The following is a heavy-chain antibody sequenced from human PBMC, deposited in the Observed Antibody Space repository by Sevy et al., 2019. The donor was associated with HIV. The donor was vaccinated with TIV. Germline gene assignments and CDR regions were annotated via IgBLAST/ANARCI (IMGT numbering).Heavy chain of an antibody. CDR3: ARETDNSARWLDP. Sequence: GGSLRLSCAASGFTFNFHGMHWVRQAPGKGLEWVAFIWHDGSNKYMADSVKGRFTISRENSKNTLFLKMNTLTVEDTAVYYCARETDNSARWLDPSGPGTLVTVSS. J-gene: IGHJ5*02. CDR2: IWHDGSNK. V-gene: IGHV3-30*02. CDR1: GFTFNFHG. D-gene: IGHD4-4*01.